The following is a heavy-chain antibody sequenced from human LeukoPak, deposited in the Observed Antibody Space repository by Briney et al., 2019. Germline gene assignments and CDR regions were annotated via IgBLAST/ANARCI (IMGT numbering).Heavy chain of an antibody. V-gene: IGHV3-7*01. D-gene: IGHD6-19*01. J-gene: IGHJ4*02. CDR2: IKQDGSET. CDR1: GFIFSTYW. Sequence: GGSLRLSCAASGFIFSTYWMSWVRQAPGKGLEGVANIKQDGSETYYVDPVKGRFTISRDNAKNSLYLQMNSLRAEDTAVYYCVREGTTVALFDYWGQGSLVTVSS. CDR3: VREGTTVALFDY.